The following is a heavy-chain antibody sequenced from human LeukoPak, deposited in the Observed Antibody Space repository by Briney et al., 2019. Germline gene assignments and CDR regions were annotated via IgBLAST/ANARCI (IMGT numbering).Heavy chain of an antibody. CDR2: IGTAGAP. Sequence: GGSLRLSCAASGFTFSSYDMHWVRQATGKGLEWVSAIGTAGAPYYPGSVKGRFTISRENAKNSLYLQMNSLRAGDTAVYYCARGGSYYYYGMDVWGKGTTVTVSS. V-gene: IGHV3-13*05. CDR3: ARGGSYYYYGMDV. CDR1: GFTFSSYD. J-gene: IGHJ6*04.